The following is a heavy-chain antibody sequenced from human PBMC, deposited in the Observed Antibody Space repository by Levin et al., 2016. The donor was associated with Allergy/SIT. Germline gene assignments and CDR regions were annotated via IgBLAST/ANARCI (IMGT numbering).Heavy chain of an antibody. Sequence: WIRQPPGKGLEWIGYIYYSGSTNYNPSLKSRVTISVDTSKNQFSLKLSSVTAADTAVYYCARVGLNYYDSSGYFDYWGQGTLVTVSS. CDR2: IYYSGST. J-gene: IGHJ4*02. V-gene: IGHV4-59*01. D-gene: IGHD3-22*01. CDR3: ARVGLNYYDSSGYFDY.